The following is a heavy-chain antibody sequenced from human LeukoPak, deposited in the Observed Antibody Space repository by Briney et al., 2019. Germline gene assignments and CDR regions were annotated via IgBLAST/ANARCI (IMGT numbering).Heavy chain of an antibody. J-gene: IGHJ3*02. CDR2: IDARSGIT. CDR1: GFIFSRYA. D-gene: IGHD3-3*01. V-gene: IGHV3-48*01. CDR3: ARTYDFGRGPPGDAFDN. Sequence: GGSLRLSCAASGFIFSRYALSWVRQAPGKGPEWVSYIDARSGITYYADSVQGRFTISRDDARESVFLQMDGLRVDDTAVYYCARTYDFGRGPPGDAFDNWGPGTWVIVSA.